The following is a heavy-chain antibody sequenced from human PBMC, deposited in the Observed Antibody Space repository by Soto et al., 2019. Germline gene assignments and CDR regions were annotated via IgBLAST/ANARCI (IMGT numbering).Heavy chain of an antibody. CDR1: GGSISSYY. D-gene: IGHD3-10*01. J-gene: IGHJ3*02. CDR2: IYYSGST. CDR3: GRSLSIWFGEFISSGAFDI. V-gene: IGHV4-59*01. Sequence: SETLSLTCTVSGGSISSYYWSWIRQPPGKGLEWIGYIYYSGSTNYNPSLKSRVTISVDTSKNQFSLKLSSVTAADTAVYYCGRSLSIWFGEFISSGAFDIWGQGTMVTVSS.